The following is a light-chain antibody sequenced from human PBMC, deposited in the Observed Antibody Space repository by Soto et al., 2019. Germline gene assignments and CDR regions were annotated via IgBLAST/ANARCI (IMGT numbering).Light chain of an antibody. CDR2: DAS. V-gene: IGKV3-11*01. Sequence: EIVLTRSPATLSLSPGERATLSCRASQSVSSYLAWYQQKPGQAPRIFIYDASNRATGIPARFSGSVSGTDCTLTISSLEQEDGSVYYCQQRSNWTITFGQGTRLEIK. CDR1: QSVSSY. CDR3: QQRSNWTIT. J-gene: IGKJ5*01.